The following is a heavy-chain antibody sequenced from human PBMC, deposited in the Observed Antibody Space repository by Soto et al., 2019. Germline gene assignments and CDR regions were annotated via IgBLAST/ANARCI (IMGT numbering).Heavy chain of an antibody. Sequence: GASVKVSCKASGYTFTSYGISWVRQAPGQGLEWMGWISAYNGNTNYAQKLQGRVTMTTDTSTSTAYMELRSLRSDDTAVYYCARGYLRITMIVVIIGDDAFDIWGQGTMVTVSS. CDR3: ARGYLRITMIVVIIGDDAFDI. V-gene: IGHV1-18*01. CDR1: GYTFTSYG. CDR2: ISAYNGNT. D-gene: IGHD3-22*01. J-gene: IGHJ3*02.